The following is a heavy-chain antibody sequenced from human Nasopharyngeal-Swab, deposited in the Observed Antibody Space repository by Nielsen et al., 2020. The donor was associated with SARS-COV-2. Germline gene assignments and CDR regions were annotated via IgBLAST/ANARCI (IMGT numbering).Heavy chain of an antibody. CDR1: GYTLISDY. CDR3: ARGRDGYNSVEDY. J-gene: IGHJ4*02. V-gene: IGHV1-46*01. Sequence: SVKVSCKASGYTLISDYMHWVRQAPGQGLEWMGIINPSGGSTSYAQKFQGRVTMTRDTSTSTVYMELSSLRSEDTAVYYCARGRDGYNSVEDYWGQGTLVTVAS. D-gene: IGHD5-24*01. CDR2: INPSGGST.